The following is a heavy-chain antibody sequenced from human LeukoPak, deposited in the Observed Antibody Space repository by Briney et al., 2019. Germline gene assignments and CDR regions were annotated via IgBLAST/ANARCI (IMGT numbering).Heavy chain of an antibody. CDR2: ISSISSYI. J-gene: IGHJ6*03. CDR1: GFTFSNYA. Sequence: GGSLRLSCAASGFTFSNYAMSWVRQAPGKGLEWVSSISSISSYIYYADSVKGRFTISRDNAKNSLYLQMNSLRAEDTAVYYCARMGESSSWHNYYYYYYMDVWGKGTTVTVSS. D-gene: IGHD6-13*01. V-gene: IGHV3-21*01. CDR3: ARMGESSSWHNYYYYYYMDV.